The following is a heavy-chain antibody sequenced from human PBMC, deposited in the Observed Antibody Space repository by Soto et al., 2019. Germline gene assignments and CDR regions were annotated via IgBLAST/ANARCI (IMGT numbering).Heavy chain of an antibody. CDR3: ARISGSYSEFDY. J-gene: IGHJ4*02. V-gene: IGHV3-21*01. CDR2: ISSSSSYI. D-gene: IGHD1-26*01. CDR1: GFTFSSYS. Sequence: GGSLRLSCAASGFTFSSYSMNWVRQAPGKGLEWVSSISSSSSYIYYADSVKGRFTISRDNAKNSLYLQMNSLRAEDTAVYYCARISGSYSEFDYRGQGTLVTVSS.